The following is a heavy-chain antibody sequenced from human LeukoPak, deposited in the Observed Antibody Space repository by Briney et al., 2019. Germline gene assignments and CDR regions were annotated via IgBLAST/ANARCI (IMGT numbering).Heavy chain of an antibody. V-gene: IGHV3-7*03. D-gene: IGHD6-6*01. Sequence: PGGSLRLSCVASGFTFSNYWMSWVRQAPGKGLEWVATIKPDGSEKYQVDSVSGRFTISRDNAKNSLSLQMNSLRAEDTAVYYCARAEYGSSSELFHWGQGIMVTVSS. CDR2: IKPDGSEK. CDR3: ARAEYGSSSELFH. CDR1: GFTFSNYW. J-gene: IGHJ4*02.